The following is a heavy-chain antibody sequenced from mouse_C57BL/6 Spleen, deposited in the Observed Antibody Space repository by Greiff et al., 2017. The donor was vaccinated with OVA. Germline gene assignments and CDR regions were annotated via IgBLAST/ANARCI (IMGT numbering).Heavy chain of an antibody. CDR2: IYPGGGYT. CDR3: ARGDGFLYAMDY. J-gene: IGHJ4*01. CDR1: GYTFTNYW. V-gene: IGHV1-63*01. D-gene: IGHD2-3*01. Sequence: QVQLKESGAELVRPGTSVKMSCKASGYTFTNYWIGWAKQRPGHGLEWIGDIYPGGGYTNYNEKFKGKATLTADKSSSTAYMQFSSLTSEDSAIYYCARGDGFLYAMDYWGQGTSVTVSS.